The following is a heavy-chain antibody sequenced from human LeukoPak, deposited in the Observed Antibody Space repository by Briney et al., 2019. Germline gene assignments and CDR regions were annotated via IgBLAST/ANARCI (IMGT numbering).Heavy chain of an antibody. J-gene: IGHJ4*02. CDR3: AKDARRSSGWYFFDH. V-gene: IGHV3-23*01. CDR2: ISDSGDTT. D-gene: IGHD6-19*01. Sequence: GGSLRLSRAASGFAFTNLAMGWVRHAPGQGLEWVSVISDSGDTTYYADSVKGRFTISRDNSKNTLYLQMNSLRAEDTALYYCAKDARRSSGWYFFDHWGQGTLVTVSS. CDR1: GFAFTNLA.